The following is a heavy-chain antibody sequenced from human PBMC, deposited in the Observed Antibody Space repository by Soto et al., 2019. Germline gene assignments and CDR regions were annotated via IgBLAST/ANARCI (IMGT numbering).Heavy chain of an antibody. V-gene: IGHV4-4*02. D-gene: IGHD2-15*01. Sequence: QVQLQESGPGLVKPSGTLSLTCAVSGGSISSSNWWSWVRQPPGKGLAWIGEIYHSGSTNYNPSLTSWVTISLAKPKNQLSLKLSSVTAADTAVYDCARGRCCSGGTCYSTQDYWGQGTLVTVSS. CDR2: IYHSGST. CDR3: ARGRCCSGGTCYSTQDY. CDR1: GGSISSSNW. J-gene: IGHJ4*02.